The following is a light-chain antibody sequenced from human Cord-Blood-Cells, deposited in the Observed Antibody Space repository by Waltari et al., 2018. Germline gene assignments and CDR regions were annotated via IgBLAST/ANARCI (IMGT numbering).Light chain of an antibody. CDR2: RNN. J-gene: IGLJ3*02. CDR1: SSNIGSTY. Sequence: QSVLTQPPSASGTPGQRVTISCSGSSSNIGSTYVYWYQQLPGTAPKLLIYRNNQRPSGAPDRFSGSKSGTSAFLAISGLRSEDEADYYCAAWDDSLSGWVFGGGTKLTVL. V-gene: IGLV1-47*01. CDR3: AAWDDSLSGWV.